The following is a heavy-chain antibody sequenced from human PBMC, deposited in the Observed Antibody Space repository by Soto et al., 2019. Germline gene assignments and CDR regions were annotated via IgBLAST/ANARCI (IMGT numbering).Heavy chain of an antibody. Sequence: GGSLRLSCAASGFTFRNYAMHWVRRAPGKGLEWVSGISWHSGTIGYADSVRGRFTISRDNAKNSLYLQMNSLRPEDTALYYCVKEKLYSNYEYYFDYWGQGTLVTVSS. CDR2: ISWHSGTI. J-gene: IGHJ4*02. D-gene: IGHD4-4*01. CDR3: VKEKLYSNYEYYFDY. V-gene: IGHV3-9*01. CDR1: GFTFRNYA.